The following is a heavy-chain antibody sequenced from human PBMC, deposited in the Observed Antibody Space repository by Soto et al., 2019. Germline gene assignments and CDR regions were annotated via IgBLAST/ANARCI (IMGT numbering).Heavy chain of an antibody. V-gene: IGHV3-33*01. CDR2: IWYDGSNK. D-gene: IGHD2-21*02. J-gene: IGHJ4*02. Sequence: GGSLRLSCAASGFTFSSFGMHWVRQAPGKGLEWVAIIWYDGSNKYYADSVKGRFTISRDNSKNTLYLQMSSLRAEDTAVYYCARGLYGGNLHFDFWGQGT. CDR1: GFTFSSFG. CDR3: ARGLYGGNLHFDF.